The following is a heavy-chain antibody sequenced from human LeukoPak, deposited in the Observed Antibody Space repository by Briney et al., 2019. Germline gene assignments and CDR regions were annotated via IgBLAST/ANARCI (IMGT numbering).Heavy chain of an antibody. D-gene: IGHD2-15*01. CDR1: GYTFTSYY. CDR3: AREGIGYCSGGSCSYAFDI. Sequence: ASVKVSCKASGYTFTSYYMHWVRQAPGQGLEWMGIINPSGGSTSYAQKFQGRVTMTRDMSTSTVYMELSSLRSEDTAVYYCAREGIGYCSGGSCSYAFDIWGQGTMVTVSS. CDR2: INPSGGST. V-gene: IGHV1-46*01. J-gene: IGHJ3*02.